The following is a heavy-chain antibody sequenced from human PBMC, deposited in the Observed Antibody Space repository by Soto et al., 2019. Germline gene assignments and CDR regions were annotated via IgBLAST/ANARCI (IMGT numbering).Heavy chain of an antibody. D-gene: IGHD3-10*01. V-gene: IGHV3-23*01. CDR2: TPGSGGSS. CDR1: GFTFKSYA. Sequence: GGSLRLSCAASGFTFKSYAMNWVRQAPGKGLEWVASTPGSGGSSYYADSVKGRFTISRDNSKNTLYLDSVSVDDMGVYYCTKGGRTTSFYWEFWGPGTSRTVSS. J-gene: IGHJ4*02. CDR3: TKGGRTTSFYWEF.